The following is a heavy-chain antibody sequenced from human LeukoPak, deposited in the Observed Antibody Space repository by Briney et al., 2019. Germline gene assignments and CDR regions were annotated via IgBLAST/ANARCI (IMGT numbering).Heavy chain of an antibody. J-gene: IGHJ6*03. CDR1: GGSISSFY. CDR2: IYTSGST. D-gene: IGHD3-10*01. Sequence: PSETLSLTCTVSGGSISSFYWSWIRQPAGKGLEWIGRIYTSGSTNYNPSLKSRVTMSVDTSKNQFSLKLSSVTAADTAVYYCAREGGTAMVRGVIIGYYYYYMDVWGKGTTVTISS. CDR3: AREGGTAMVRGVIIGYYYYYMDV. V-gene: IGHV4-4*07.